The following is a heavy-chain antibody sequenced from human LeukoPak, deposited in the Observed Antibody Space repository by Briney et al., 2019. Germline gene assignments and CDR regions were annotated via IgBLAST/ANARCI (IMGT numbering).Heavy chain of an antibody. CDR1: GFTFSSYE. V-gene: IGHV3-48*03. CDR3: ARDPFGTLGYFDY. Sequence: GGSLRLSCAASGFTFSSYEMNWVRQAPGKGLEWVSYISSSGSTIYYADSVKGRFTISRDNSKNTLYLQMNSLRAEDTAVYYCARDPFGTLGYFDYWGQGTLVTVSS. CDR2: ISSSGSTI. J-gene: IGHJ4*02. D-gene: IGHD3-10*01.